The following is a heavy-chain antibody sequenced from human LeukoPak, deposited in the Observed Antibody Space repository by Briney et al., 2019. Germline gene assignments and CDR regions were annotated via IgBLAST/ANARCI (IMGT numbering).Heavy chain of an antibody. CDR3: ARCTVTPDFDY. V-gene: IGHV3-30*02. CDR2: IRDDGTSK. D-gene: IGHD4-17*01. Sequence: PGGSLRLSCAASGFTLSNFGMHWVRQTPGKGLEWVAFIRDDGTSKYYADSVRGRFTISRDNSKNTVHLQLNSLRPEDAAVYYCARCTVTPDFDYWGQGTLVTVSS. CDR1: GFTLSNFG. J-gene: IGHJ4*02.